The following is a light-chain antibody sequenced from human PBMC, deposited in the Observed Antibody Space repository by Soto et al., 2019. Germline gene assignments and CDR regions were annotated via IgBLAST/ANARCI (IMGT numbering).Light chain of an antibody. V-gene: IGKV3-11*01. J-gene: IGKJ4*01. CDR1: QSVSSY. CDR3: QQGNNWPLT. Sequence: IVLTQSPATLSLSPGERATLSCRASQSVSSYLAWYQKKPGQPPRLLIYDASNRATDIPARFSGSGSGTDFTLTISSLAPEDFAIYYCQQGNNWPLTFGGGTKVDIK. CDR2: DAS.